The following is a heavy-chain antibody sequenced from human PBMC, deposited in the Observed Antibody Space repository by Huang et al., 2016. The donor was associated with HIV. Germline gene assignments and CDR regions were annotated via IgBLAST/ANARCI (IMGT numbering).Heavy chain of an antibody. CDR1: GGSLSVYY. D-gene: IGHD3-10*01. CDR3: ARDATKNPRGWFDP. Sequence: QVHLQQWGAGLLKSAETLSLTCAVYGGSLSVYYWSWLRQTPGKGLEWIGEINHLGRPNYNPSLKSRVSISMDGSKKQFSLKLRSISDADTAVYFCARDATKNPRGWFDPWGQGTLVTVSS. J-gene: IGHJ5*02. V-gene: IGHV4-34*02. CDR2: INHLGRP.